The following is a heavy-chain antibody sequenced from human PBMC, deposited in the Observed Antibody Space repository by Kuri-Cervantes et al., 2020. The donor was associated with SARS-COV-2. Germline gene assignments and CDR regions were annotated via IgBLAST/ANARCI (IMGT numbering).Heavy chain of an antibody. CDR3: ARDGRVAGTWGMWYWFDP. D-gene: IGHD6-19*01. J-gene: IGHJ5*02. CDR1: GYSISSGYY. V-gene: IGHV4-38-2*02. CDR2: IYHSGGT. Sequence: SQTLSLTCAVSGYSISSGYYWGWIRQPPGKGLEWIGSIYHSGGTYYNPSLKSRVTISVDTSKNQFSLKLSSVTAADTAVYYCARDGRVAGTWGMWYWFDPWGQGTLVTVSS.